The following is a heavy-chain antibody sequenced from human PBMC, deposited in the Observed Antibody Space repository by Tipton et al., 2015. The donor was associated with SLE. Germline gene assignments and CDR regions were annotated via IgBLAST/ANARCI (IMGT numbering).Heavy chain of an antibody. Sequence: TLSLTCTVSGDSISSHYWSWIRQPPGKGLEWIGYIYYSGNTNYNPSLKSRATISVDTSKNQFSLNLSSMSAADTAVYYCVREPLLYDDYGGGFDPWGQGTLVTVSS. CDR2: IYYSGNT. D-gene: IGHD4-23*01. V-gene: IGHV4-59*11. CDR3: VREPLLYDDYGGGFDP. CDR1: GDSISSHY. J-gene: IGHJ5*02.